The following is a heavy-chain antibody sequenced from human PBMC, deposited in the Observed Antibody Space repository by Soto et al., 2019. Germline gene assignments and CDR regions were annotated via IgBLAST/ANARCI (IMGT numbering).Heavy chain of an antibody. V-gene: IGHV3-48*01. J-gene: IGHJ4*02. Sequence: EVQLVESGGGLVQPGGALRLSCAASGFTFSSYSMNWVRQAPGKGREWVSYISSSSSTIYYAGSVKGRFTITSDNAKNSLYLQMNSLRAEDTAVYYCARDPLHSSGWYPLAYWGQGTLVTVSS. CDR3: ARDPLHSSGWYPLAY. CDR1: GFTFSSYS. CDR2: ISSSSSTI. D-gene: IGHD6-19*01.